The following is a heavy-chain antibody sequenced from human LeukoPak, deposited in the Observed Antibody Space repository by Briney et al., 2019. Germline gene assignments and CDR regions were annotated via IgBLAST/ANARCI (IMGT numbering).Heavy chain of an antibody. D-gene: IGHD2-15*01. CDR1: GFTFSNYA. J-gene: IGHJ4*02. CDR2: ITSSGAST. CDR3: AKGGPVVANAFDY. V-gene: IGHV3-23*01. Sequence: TGGSLRLSCAASGFTFSNYAMSWVRQAPGKGLEWVSTITSSGASTDYADSVKGRFTISRDNSKNMLYLQMNSLRVEDTAVYYCAKGGPVVANAFDYWGRGTLVTVSS.